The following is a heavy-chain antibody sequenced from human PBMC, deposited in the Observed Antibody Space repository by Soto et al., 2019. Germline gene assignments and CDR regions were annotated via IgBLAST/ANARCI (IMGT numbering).Heavy chain of an antibody. CDR3: AICGWYQLPTYHYYGTDV. J-gene: IGHJ6*02. D-gene: IGHD2-2*01. V-gene: IGHV5-51*01. CDR1: GYRFTSYW. Sequence: GGSPKTPCNGSGYRFTSYWIGWVRPMPREGLEWMGIIYPGDSDTRYRPSFQGQVTISADKTIRTAYLQWSSLKASDTAMYYCAICGWYQLPTYHYYGTDVWGQGTTVTVSS. CDR2: IYPGDSDT.